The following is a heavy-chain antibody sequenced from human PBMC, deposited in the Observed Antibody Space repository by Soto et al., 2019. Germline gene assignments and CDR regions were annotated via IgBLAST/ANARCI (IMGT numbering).Heavy chain of an antibody. D-gene: IGHD4-17*01. CDR1: GGSISSYY. Sequence: QVQLQESGPGLVKPSETLSLTCTVSGGSISSYYWSWIRQPPGKGLEWIGYIYYSGSTNYNPSLNSRVTISVDTSKNQFSLKLSSVTAADTAVYYCARDRPTTTVTTWGYFDYWGQGTLVTVSS. J-gene: IGHJ4*02. V-gene: IGHV4-59*01. CDR3: ARDRPTTTVTTWGYFDY. CDR2: IYYSGST.